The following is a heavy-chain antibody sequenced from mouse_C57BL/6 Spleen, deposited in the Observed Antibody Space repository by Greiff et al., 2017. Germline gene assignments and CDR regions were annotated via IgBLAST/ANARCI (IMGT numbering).Heavy chain of an antibody. CDR2: IYPGSGST. CDR3: ARRTVVATEGFAY. D-gene: IGHD1-1*01. J-gene: IGHJ3*01. CDR1: GYTFTSYW. V-gene: IGHV1-55*01. Sequence: QVQLQQPGAELVKPGASVKMSCTASGYTFTSYWITWVKQRPGQGLEWIGDIYPGSGSTNYNEKFKSKATVTVDTSSNTAYMQLSSLTSEDSAVYYCARRTVVATEGFAYWGQGTLVTVSA.